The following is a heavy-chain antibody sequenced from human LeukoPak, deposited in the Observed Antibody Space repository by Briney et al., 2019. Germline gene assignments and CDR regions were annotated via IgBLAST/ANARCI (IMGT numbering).Heavy chain of an antibody. V-gene: IGHV4-39*01. CDR3: ARWGLYYYDSSGYYSGLDAFDI. J-gene: IGHJ3*02. CDR1: GGSISSSSYY. D-gene: IGHD3-22*01. CDR2: IYYSGST. Sequence: SETLSLTCTVSGGSISSSSYYWGWIRQPPGKGLEWIGSIYYSGSTYYNPSLKSRVTISVDTSKNQFSLKLSSVTAADTAVYYCARWGLYYYDSSGYYSGLDAFDIWGQGSMVTVSS.